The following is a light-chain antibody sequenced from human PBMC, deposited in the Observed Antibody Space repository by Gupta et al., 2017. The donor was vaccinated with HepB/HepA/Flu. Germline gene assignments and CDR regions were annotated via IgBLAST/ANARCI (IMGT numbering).Light chain of an antibody. V-gene: IGKV1-6*01. CDR3: LQEDNFPPT. Sequence: AIQMTQSPSSLSASVGDRVTIPCRASQGIRNDLGWYQQKPGKAPKLLIYAASSLQSGVPSRFSGSGAGKDFTLTISSLQPEDFATYYCLQEDNFPPTFGHGTKVDIK. J-gene: IGKJ3*01. CDR1: QGIRND. CDR2: AAS.